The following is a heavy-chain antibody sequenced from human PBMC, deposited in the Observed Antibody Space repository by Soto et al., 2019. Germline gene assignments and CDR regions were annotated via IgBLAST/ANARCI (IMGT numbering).Heavy chain of an antibody. CDR2: ISSSASYR. Sequence: QVQLVESGGRLVKPGGSLRLSCAASGFSFGDYYMSWIRQAPGKGLEWISFISSSASYRDYADSVRGRFTISSDNVNNSLYLQMNSLTVEDTAVYYGVKDGGDSGSSIAVNWGRGTLVTVSS. V-gene: IGHV3-11*06. J-gene: IGHJ4*02. CDR1: GFSFGDYY. D-gene: IGHD1-26*01. CDR3: VKDGGDSGSSIAVN.